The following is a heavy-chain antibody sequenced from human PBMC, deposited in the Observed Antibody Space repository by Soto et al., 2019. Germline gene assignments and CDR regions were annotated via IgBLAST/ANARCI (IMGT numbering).Heavy chain of an antibody. CDR2: INAGNGNT. CDR3: ARGVGNSAPDY. D-gene: IGHD1-7*01. CDR1: GYTFTSYA. Sequence: QVQLVQSGAEEKKPGASVKVSCKASGYTFTSYAMHWVRQAPGQRLEWMGWINAGNGNTKYSQKFQGRVTITRDTAASTAYRELSSLRSEDTAVYYCARGVGNSAPDYWGQGTLVTVSS. V-gene: IGHV1-3*05. J-gene: IGHJ4*02.